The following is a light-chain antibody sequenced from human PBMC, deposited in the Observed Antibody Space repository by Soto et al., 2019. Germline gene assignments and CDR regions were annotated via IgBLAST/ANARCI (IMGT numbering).Light chain of an antibody. CDR1: RSNIGSQN. V-gene: IGLV1-44*01. J-gene: IGLJ1*01. CDR2: NN. CDR3: AAWDGSLIGYV. Sequence: QSVLTQPPSTSGTPGQRVTISCSGSRSNIGSQNVNWYQQLPGTAPKLLIYNNQRPSGVPDRFSGSKSGTSASLAISGLQSEDEAAYYCAAWDGSLIGYVFGTGTKVTV.